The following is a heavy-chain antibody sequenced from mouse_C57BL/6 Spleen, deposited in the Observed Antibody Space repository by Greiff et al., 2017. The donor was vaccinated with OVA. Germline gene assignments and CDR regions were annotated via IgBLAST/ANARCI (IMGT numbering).Heavy chain of an antibody. Sequence: EVMLVESGGGLVQPGGSLSLSCAASGFTFTDYYMSWVRQPPGKALEWLGFIRNKANGYTTEYSASVKGRFTISRANSQSILYLQMNALRAEDSATYYCARSPHYYGSSYFYAMDYWGQGTSVTVSS. D-gene: IGHD1-1*01. CDR2: IRNKANGYTT. J-gene: IGHJ4*01. V-gene: IGHV7-3*01. CDR3: ARSPHYYGSSYFYAMDY. CDR1: GFTFTDYY.